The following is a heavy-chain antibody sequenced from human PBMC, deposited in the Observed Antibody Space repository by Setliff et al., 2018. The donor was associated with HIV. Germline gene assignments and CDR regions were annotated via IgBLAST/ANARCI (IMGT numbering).Heavy chain of an antibody. Sequence: PSETLSLTCTVSGGSISSYYWSWIRQPPGKGLEWIGYIYYSGSTNYNPSLKSQVTISVDTSKNQFSLKLSSVTAADTAVYYCARDLGLYSSSWARFDAFDIWGQGTMVTVSS. D-gene: IGHD6-13*01. J-gene: IGHJ3*02. CDR1: GGSISSYY. CDR3: ARDLGLYSSSWARFDAFDI. V-gene: IGHV4-59*01. CDR2: IYYSGST.